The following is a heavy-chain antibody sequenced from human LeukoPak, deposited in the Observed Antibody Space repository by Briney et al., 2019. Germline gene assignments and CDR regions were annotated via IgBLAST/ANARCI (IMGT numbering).Heavy chain of an antibody. D-gene: IGHD1-1*01. CDR1: GFAFSSYG. V-gene: IGHV3-23*01. CDR3: AKDMTTRGAFDI. CDR2: IGGTGRT. Sequence: GGSLRLSCAASGFAFSSYGINWVRQAPGKGLEWVSAIGGTGRTYYADPVKGRFTISRDNSKNTVFLQMNSLRAEDTAIFYCAKDMTTRGAFDIWGQGTMVTVSS. J-gene: IGHJ3*02.